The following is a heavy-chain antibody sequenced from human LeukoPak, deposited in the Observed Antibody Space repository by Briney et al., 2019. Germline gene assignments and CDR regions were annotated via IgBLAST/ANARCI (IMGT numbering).Heavy chain of an antibody. J-gene: IGHJ5*02. Sequence: PSETLSLTCTVSGGSISSSSYYWGWIRQPPGKGLEWIGSIYYSGSTYYNPSLKSRVTISVDTSKNQFSLKLISVTVADTAIYYCARGRGATVPQVGKNWFDPWGQGTRVTVSS. CDR2: IYYSGST. CDR3: ARGRGATVPQVGKNWFDP. V-gene: IGHV4-39*07. D-gene: IGHD1-26*01. CDR1: GGSISSSSYY.